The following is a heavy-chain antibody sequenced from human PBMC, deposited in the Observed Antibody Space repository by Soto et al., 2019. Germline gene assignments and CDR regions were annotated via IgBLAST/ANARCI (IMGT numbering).Heavy chain of an antibody. CDR1: GYSFTSYW. CDR2: IYPGDSDT. V-gene: IGHV5-51*01. Sequence: PGESLKISCKGSGYSFTSYWIGWVRQMPGKGLGWMGIIYPGDSDTRYSPSFQGQVTISADKSISTAYLQWSSLKASDTAMYYCARDHSSRLISFDYWGHGTLVTVSS. CDR3: ARDHSSRLISFDY. J-gene: IGHJ4*01. D-gene: IGHD6-13*01.